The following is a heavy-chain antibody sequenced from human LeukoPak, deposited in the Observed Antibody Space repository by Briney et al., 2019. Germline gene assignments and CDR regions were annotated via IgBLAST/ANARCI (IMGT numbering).Heavy chain of an antibody. CDR1: GGSFSGYY. J-gene: IGHJ4*02. CDR2: INHSGST. Sequence: PSETLSLTCAVYGGSFSGYYWSWIRQPPGKGLEWIGEINHSGSTNYNPSLKSRVTISVDTSKNQFSLKLSSVTAADTAVYYCARGALDTAMANLKNDYWGQGTLVTVSS. CDR3: ARGALDTAMANLKNDY. D-gene: IGHD5-18*01. V-gene: IGHV4-34*01.